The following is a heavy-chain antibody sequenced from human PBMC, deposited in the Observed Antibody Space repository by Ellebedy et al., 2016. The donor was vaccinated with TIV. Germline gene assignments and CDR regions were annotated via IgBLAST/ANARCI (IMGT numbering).Heavy chain of an antibody. CDR2: IYSSGTT. J-gene: IGHJ4*02. CDR1: GGSISSSSYY. V-gene: IGHV4-39*07. D-gene: IGHD1-14*01. Sequence: MPGGSLRLSCSVSGGSISSSSYYWGWIRQAPGKGLEWIGSIYSSGTTYYNPSLKSRVTISTDTAKNQISLKLASVTAADTAVYYCPGRVALDYWGQGTLVTVSS. CDR3: PGRVALDY.